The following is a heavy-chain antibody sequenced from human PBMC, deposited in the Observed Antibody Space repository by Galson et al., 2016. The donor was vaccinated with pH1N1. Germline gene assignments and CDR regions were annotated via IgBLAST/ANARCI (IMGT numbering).Heavy chain of an antibody. CDR1: GFSFSTYW. J-gene: IGHJ4*02. CDR3: ARGIRGQWLRLERFDF. Sequence: SLRPSCAASGFSFSTYWMTWVRQAPGKGLEWVANIKHDGSEKYFVDSVKGRFTISRDNANNSVSLQMNSLRAEDTAVYYCARGIRGQWLRLERFDFWGQGTLVIVSS. D-gene: IGHD6-19*01. V-gene: IGHV3-7*04. CDR2: IKHDGSEK.